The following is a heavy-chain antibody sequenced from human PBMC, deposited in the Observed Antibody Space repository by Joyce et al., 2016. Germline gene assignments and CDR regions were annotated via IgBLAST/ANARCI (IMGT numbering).Heavy chain of an antibody. CDR3: AKGPRIAARPNYYYYGMDV. CDR2: MSSSGGTT. Sequence: EVQLLESGGALVQPGGSLRLSCAASGFTFTNYAMGWVRQAPGRGLEWVSSMSSSGGTTHYADSVKGRFTISRDNSKNTLNLQVNSLRAEDTAIYYCAKGPRIAARPNYYYYGMDVWGQGTTVTVSS. J-gene: IGHJ6*02. V-gene: IGHV3-23*01. CDR1: GFTFTNYA. D-gene: IGHD6-6*01.